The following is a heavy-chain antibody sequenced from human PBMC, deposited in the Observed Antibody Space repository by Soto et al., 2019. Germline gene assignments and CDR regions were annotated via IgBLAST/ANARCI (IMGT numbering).Heavy chain of an antibody. CDR3: ATQEVGGSYVYTFDP. J-gene: IGHJ5*02. D-gene: IGHD1-26*01. Sequence: SETLSLACTVSGGSISSSSYYWGWIRQPPGKGLEWIGSIYYSGSTYYNPSLKSRVTISVDTSKNHFSLKLSSVTAADTAVYYCATQEVGGSYVYTFDPWGQGTLVTVSS. V-gene: IGHV4-39*02. CDR1: GGSISSSSYY. CDR2: IYYSGST.